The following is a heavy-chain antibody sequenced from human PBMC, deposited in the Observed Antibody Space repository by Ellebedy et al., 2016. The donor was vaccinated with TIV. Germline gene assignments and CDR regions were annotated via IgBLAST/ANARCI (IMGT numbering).Heavy chain of an antibody. Sequence: SETLSLTCAVYGGPFSGYYWSWIRQPPGKGLEWIGEINHSGSTNYNPSLKSRVTISVDTSKNQFSLKLSSVTAADTAVYYCASTPPMVRGAPGDAFDIWGQGTMVTVSS. D-gene: IGHD3-10*01. CDR3: ASTPPMVRGAPGDAFDI. CDR1: GGPFSGYY. J-gene: IGHJ3*02. CDR2: INHSGST. V-gene: IGHV4-34*01.